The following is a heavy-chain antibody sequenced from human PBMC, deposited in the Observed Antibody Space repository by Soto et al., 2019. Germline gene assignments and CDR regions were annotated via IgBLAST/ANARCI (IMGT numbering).Heavy chain of an antibody. CDR2: IWYDGSKK. CDR3: ARDKSGWYYFDY. V-gene: IGHV3-33*01. J-gene: IGHJ4*02. CDR1: GFTFSSYG. D-gene: IGHD6-19*01. Sequence: PGVSLRLSCAASGFTFSSYGMHWVRQAPGKGLEWVAVIWYDGSKKYYADSVKGRFTISRDNSKNTLYLQMNSLRAEDTAVYYCARDKSGWYYFDYWGQGTLVTVSS.